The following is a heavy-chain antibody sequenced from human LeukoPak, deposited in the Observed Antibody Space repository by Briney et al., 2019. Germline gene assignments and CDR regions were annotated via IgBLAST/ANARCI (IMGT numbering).Heavy chain of an antibody. Sequence: ASVKVSCKASGYTFTGYYMHWVRQAPGQGLEWMGWINPNSGGTNYAQKFQGRVTMTRDTSISTAYMELSRLRSDDTAVYYCARDHPFYYSSGWYVPPKIFDYWGQGTLVTVSS. CDR1: GYTFTGYY. CDR2: INPNSGGT. D-gene: IGHD6-13*01. V-gene: IGHV1-2*02. J-gene: IGHJ4*02. CDR3: ARDHPFYYSSGWYVPPKIFDY.